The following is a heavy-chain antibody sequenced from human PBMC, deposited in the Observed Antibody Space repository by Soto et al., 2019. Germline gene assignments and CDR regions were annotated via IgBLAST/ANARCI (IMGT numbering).Heavy chain of an antibody. CDR2: ISYDGSNK. V-gene: IGHV3-30*03. D-gene: IGHD5-12*01. CDR3: TTAHPRGPDY. Sequence: QVQLVESGGGVVQPGRSLRLSCAASGFTFSSYGMHWVRQAPGKGLEWVAVISYDGSNKYYADSVKGRFTISRDNSKNTLYLQMNSLKTEDTAVYYCTTAHPRGPDYWGQGTLVTVST. J-gene: IGHJ4*02. CDR1: GFTFSSYG.